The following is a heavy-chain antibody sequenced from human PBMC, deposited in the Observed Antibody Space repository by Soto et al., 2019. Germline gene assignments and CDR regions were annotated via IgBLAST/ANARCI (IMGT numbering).Heavy chain of an antibody. Sequence: ASVKVSCKASGYTFTTYDISWVRQAPGQGLEWMGRISTYNGNTNYPQSLQGRLTKTTDTSTTTAYMELRSLRSDDTAVYYCARDPYHVLMVNAPNLYGMDVWG. D-gene: IGHD2-8*01. J-gene: IGHJ6*02. V-gene: IGHV1-18*01. CDR2: ISTYNGNT. CDR1: GYTFTTYD. CDR3: ARDPYHVLMVNAPNLYGMDV.